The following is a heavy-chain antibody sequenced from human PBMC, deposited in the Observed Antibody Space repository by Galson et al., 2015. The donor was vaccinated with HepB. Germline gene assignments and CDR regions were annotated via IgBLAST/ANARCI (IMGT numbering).Heavy chain of an antibody. CDR2: ISAYNGNT. J-gene: IGHJ3*02. V-gene: IGHV1-18*04. D-gene: IGHD3-22*01. CDR1: GYTFTSYG. Sequence: SVKVSCKASGYTFTSYGISWVRQAPGQGLEWMGWISAYNGNTNYAQKLQGRVTMTTDTSTSTAYMELRGLRSDDTAVYYCARAPLYYYDKVYAFDIWGQGTMVTVSS. CDR3: ARAPLYYYDKVYAFDI.